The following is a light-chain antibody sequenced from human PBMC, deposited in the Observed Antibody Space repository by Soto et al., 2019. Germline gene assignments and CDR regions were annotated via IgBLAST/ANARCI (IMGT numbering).Light chain of an antibody. V-gene: IGKV3-20*01. CDR2: RAS. CDR3: QQYGGSLTWT. CDR1: QSVSSSY. Sequence: EIVLTQSPGTLSLSPGERATLSCRASQSVSSSYLAWYQQKPGQAPRLLIYRASSRATGIPDRFSGSGSGKDFILTISRLEREDFAVYYRQQYGGSLTWTFGQGTKVEIK. J-gene: IGKJ1*01.